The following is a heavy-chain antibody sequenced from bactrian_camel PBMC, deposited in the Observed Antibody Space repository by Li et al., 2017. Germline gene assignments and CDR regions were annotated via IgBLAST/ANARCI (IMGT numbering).Heavy chain of an antibody. CDR2: LDSVGSI. Sequence: QAQLVESGGGSAQTGGSLNLTCVASGDMYRNTYLMARFRQAPGKEREGVAVLDSVGSINYADSVKGRFTISKDNAKNTLYLQMNSLKPEDTAMYYCVAEAAGLSYCSGKDLDLSDNYWGPGTQVT. D-gene: IGHD2*01. CDR1: GDMYRNTY. CDR3: VAEAAGLSYCSGKDLDLSDNY. J-gene: IGHJ4*01. V-gene: IGHV3S53*01.